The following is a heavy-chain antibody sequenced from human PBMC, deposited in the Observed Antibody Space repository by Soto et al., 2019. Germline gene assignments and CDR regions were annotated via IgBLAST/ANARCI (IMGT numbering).Heavy chain of an antibody. Sequence: QVQLQESGPGLVKPSQTLSLTCTVSGGSINSGGYCWSWIRQHPGKGLDWIGCISYGGSTSYNPSLKSRVTICVDTSKNQFSLKLTSVTAADTVVYYCLRGILVWGQGALITVSS. V-gene: IGHV4-31*03. CDR3: LRGILV. D-gene: IGHD5-18*01. J-gene: IGHJ4*02. CDR2: ISYGGST. CDR1: GGSINSGGYC.